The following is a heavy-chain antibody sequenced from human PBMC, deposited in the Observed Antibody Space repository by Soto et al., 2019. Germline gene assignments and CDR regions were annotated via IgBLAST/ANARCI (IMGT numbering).Heavy chain of an antibody. Sequence: GGSLRLACAASGFSFSNYALTWVRQAPGKGLEWVSTVRGVDTSTYYADSVKCRFTISRDNSMSTLFLDMSSLRAEDTAIYYCAKGGYASPFDYWGLGTLVTVSS. CDR2: VRGVDTST. D-gene: IGHD1-1*01. CDR1: GFSFSNYA. J-gene: IGHJ4*02. V-gene: IGHV3-23*01. CDR3: AKGGYASPFDY.